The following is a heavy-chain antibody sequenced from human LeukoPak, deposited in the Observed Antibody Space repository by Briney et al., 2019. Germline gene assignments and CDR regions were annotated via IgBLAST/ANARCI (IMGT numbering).Heavy chain of an antibody. CDR1: GFTFSRDW. Sequence: GGSLRLSCAASGFTFSRDWMHWVRQVPGKGLVWVSRIDSDDGSTSYADSVRGRFTISRDNAKKTLYLQMNSLRVEDTAVYYCLVILTEPTSPSPDGLDIWGQGTMITVSS. CDR2: IDSDDGST. J-gene: IGHJ3*02. CDR3: LVILTEPTSPSPDGLDI. V-gene: IGHV3-74*01. D-gene: IGHD2-15*01.